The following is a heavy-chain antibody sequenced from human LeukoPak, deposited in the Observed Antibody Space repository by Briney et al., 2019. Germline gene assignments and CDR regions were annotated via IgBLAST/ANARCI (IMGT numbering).Heavy chain of an antibody. D-gene: IGHD6-19*01. CDR2: ISSTGTTI. J-gene: IGHJ4*02. Sequence: PGGSLRLSCAASGFTFSDYYMSWIRQAPGKGLEWVSYISSTGTTIYYADSVKGRFTISRDNAKNSLYLQMNSLRAEDTAVYYCARGQWLPKYYFGCWGQGTLVTVSS. CDR3: ARGQWLPKYYFGC. CDR1: GFTFSDYY. V-gene: IGHV3-11*04.